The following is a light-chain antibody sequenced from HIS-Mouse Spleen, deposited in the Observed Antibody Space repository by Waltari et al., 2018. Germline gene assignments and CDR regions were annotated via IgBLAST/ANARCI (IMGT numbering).Light chain of an antibody. Sequence: SYELTQPPSVSVSPGQTARITCSGDALPKKYAYWYQQKSGQAPVLVMYEDSKRPSGVPEEFSGSSSGTMATLTISGAQVEDEADYYCYSTDSSGNHRVFGGGTKLTVL. J-gene: IGLJ2*01. CDR2: EDS. CDR1: ALPKKY. CDR3: YSTDSSGNHRV. V-gene: IGLV3-10*01.